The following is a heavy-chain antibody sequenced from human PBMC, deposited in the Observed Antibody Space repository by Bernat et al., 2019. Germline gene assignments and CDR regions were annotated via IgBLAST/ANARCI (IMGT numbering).Heavy chain of an antibody. CDR3: ASVDTAMVSLYYYYGMDV. V-gene: IGHV1-69*12. J-gene: IGHJ6*02. CDR1: GGTFSSYA. D-gene: IGHD5-18*01. Sequence: QVQLVQSGAEVKKPGSSVKVSCKASGGTFSSYAISWVRQAPGQGLERMGGIIPIFGTANYAQKFQGRVTITADESTSTAYMELSSLRSEDTAVYYCASVDTAMVSLYYYYGMDVWGQGTTVTVSS. CDR2: IIPIFGTA.